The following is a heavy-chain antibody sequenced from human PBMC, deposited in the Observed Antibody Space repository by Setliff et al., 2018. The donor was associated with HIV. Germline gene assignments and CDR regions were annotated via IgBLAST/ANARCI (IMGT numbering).Heavy chain of an antibody. CDR2: ISSSRASYT. CDR1: GFTFNTYS. V-gene: IGHV3-21*05. J-gene: IGHJ4*02. Sequence: PGGSLRLSCAASGFTFNTYSMNWVRQAPGKGLEWISYISSSRASYTGYADSVRGRSTISRDNAKNSLFLQMNGLRADDTAVYYCARRAYHFAAFDNWGQGTLVTVSS. CDR3: ARRAYHFAAFDN.